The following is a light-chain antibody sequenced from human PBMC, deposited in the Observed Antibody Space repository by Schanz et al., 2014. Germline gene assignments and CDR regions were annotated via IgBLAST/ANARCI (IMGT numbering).Light chain of an antibody. J-gene: IGLJ3*02. V-gene: IGLV2-14*01. CDR3: ATWDDSLRAWL. Sequence: QSALTQPASVSGSPGQSITISCTGTSSDVGGYNFVSWYQQHPGKAPKLMIYEVSNRPSGVSNRFSGSKSGNTASLTISGLQSDDEAHYYCATWDDSLRAWLFGGGTKLTVL. CDR1: SSDVGGYNF. CDR2: EVS.